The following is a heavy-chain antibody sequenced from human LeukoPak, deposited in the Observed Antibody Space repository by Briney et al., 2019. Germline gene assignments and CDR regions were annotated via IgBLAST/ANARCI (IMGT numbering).Heavy chain of an antibody. V-gene: IGHV4-39*07. Sequence: SETLSLTCTVSGGSISSSSYYWGWIRQPPGKGLEWIGSIYYSGSTYYNPSLKSRVTISVDTSKNQFSLKLSSVTAADTAVYYCAEGIRSFDYWGQGTLVTVSS. CDR1: GGSISSSSYY. CDR2: IYYSGST. CDR3: AEGIRSFDY. D-gene: IGHD5-18*01. J-gene: IGHJ4*02.